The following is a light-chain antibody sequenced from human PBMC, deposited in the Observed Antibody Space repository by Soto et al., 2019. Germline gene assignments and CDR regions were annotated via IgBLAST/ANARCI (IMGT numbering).Light chain of an antibody. J-gene: IGLJ2*01. V-gene: IGLV2-8*01. CDR1: SSDVGGYDY. CDR2: DVT. CDR3: ASYGGYYVV. Sequence: QSVLTQPPSASGSPGQSVAISCTGTSSDVGGYDYVSWFQQNPGKAPKLMIYDVTKRPSGVPDRCSGSKPGNTASLTVSGPQAGDEGYYYCASYGGYYVVFGGGTQLTVL.